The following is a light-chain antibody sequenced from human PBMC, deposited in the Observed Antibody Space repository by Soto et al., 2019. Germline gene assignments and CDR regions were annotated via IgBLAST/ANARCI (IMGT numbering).Light chain of an antibody. CDR1: QSVSSY. J-gene: IGKJ5*01. V-gene: IGKV3-11*01. CDR2: GAF. Sequence: IVLTQSPATLSLSPGERATLSCRASQSVSSYLAWYQQKPGQAPRLLIYGAFNRATGIPARFSGSGSGTDFTLTISSLEPEDFAVYYCQQRNSWPPVTFGQGTRLEI. CDR3: QQRNSWPPVT.